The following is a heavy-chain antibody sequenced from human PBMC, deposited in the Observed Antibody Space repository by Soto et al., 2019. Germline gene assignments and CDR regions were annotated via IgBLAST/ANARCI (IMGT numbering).Heavy chain of an antibody. CDR2: IIPIFGTA. D-gene: IGHD4-4*01. V-gene: IGHV1-69*12. J-gene: IGHJ4*02. CDR1: GGTFSSYA. CDR3: ARDGGVYDYSPFDY. Sequence: QVQLVQPGAEVKKPGSSVKVSCKASGGTFSSYAISWVRQAPGQGLEWMGGIIPIFGTANYAQKFQGRVTITADESTRTAYMELSSLRSEDTAVSYCARDGGVYDYSPFDYWGQGTLVTVSS.